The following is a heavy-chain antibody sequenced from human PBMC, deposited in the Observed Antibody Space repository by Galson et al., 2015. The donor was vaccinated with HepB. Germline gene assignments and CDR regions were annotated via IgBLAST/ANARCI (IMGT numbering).Heavy chain of an antibody. CDR3: AKDCLVGPTVSYFDY. CDR2: ISSDGSIK. V-gene: IGHV3-30*18. Sequence: SLRLSCAASGFTFSSYDMHWVRQAPGKGLEWVAVISSDGSIKYYADSVKGRFTISRDNSKNTLYLQMNSLRAEDTAVYYCAKDCLVGPTVSYFDYWGQGTLVTVSS. D-gene: IGHD1-26*01. J-gene: IGHJ4*02. CDR1: GFTFSSYD.